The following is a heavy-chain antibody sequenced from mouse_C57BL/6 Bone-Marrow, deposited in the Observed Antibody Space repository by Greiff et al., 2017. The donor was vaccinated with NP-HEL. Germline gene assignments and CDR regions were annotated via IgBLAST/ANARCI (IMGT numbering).Heavy chain of an antibody. Sequence: EVKLMESGPELVKPGASVKIPCKASGYTFTDYNMDWVKQSHGKSLEWIGDINPNNGGTIYNQKFKGKATLTVDKSSSTAYMELRSLTSEDTAVYYCARCGRGFDVWGTGTTVTVSS. CDR2: INPNNGGT. J-gene: IGHJ1*03. CDR1: GYTFTDYN. CDR3: ARCGRGFDV. V-gene: IGHV1-18*01.